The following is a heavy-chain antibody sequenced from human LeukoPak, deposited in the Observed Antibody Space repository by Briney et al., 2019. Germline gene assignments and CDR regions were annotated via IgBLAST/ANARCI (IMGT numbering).Heavy chain of an antibody. CDR2: IFAGDSDA. CDR1: GYRFTSYW. D-gene: IGHD2-2*01. CDR3: AIAGDSTTSCYRCFEN. V-gene: IGHV5-51*01. Sequence: GESLKISCQGSGYRFTSYWIGWMRQMPGKGLERMAIIFAGDSDARYNPSFQGQVSISVDKSISTAYLQWNSLKASDTAMYYCAIAGDSTTSCYRCFENWGQGTLVTVSS. J-gene: IGHJ4*02.